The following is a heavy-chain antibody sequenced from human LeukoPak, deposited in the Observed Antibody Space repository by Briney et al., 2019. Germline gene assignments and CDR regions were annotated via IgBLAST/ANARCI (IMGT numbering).Heavy chain of an antibody. CDR2: IYYSGST. V-gene: IGHV4-30-4*08. CDR3: ARGDSYGIYYYMDV. J-gene: IGHJ6*03. D-gene: IGHD5-18*01. CDR1: GGSISSGDYY. Sequence: PSETLSLTCTVSGGSISSGDYYWSWIRQPPGKGLEWIGYIYYSGSTYYNPSLKSRVTISVDTSKNQFSLKLSSVTAADTAVYYCARGDSYGIYYYMDVWGKGTTVTVSS.